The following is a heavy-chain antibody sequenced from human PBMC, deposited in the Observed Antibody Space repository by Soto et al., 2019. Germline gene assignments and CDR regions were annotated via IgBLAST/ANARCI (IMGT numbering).Heavy chain of an antibody. V-gene: IGHV1-3*01. CDR3: AKSATVPAAIAY. J-gene: IGHJ4*02. Sequence: QVQLVQSGAEVKKPGASVKVSCKASGYTFTSYAMHWVRQAPGQRLEWMGWINAGNGNTKYPKKFQGRVTLTRDTSASTADMELSSLRSEDTAVYYCAKSATVPAAIAYWGQGTLVTVSS. CDR2: INAGNGNT. D-gene: IGHD2-2*02. CDR1: GYTFTSYA.